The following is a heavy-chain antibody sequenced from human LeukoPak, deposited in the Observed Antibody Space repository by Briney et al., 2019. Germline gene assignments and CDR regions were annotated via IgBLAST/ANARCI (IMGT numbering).Heavy chain of an antibody. D-gene: IGHD1-26*01. CDR1: GFTFRNYA. J-gene: IGHJ4*02. Sequence: DPGGSLRLSCAASGFTFRNYAMSWVRQASGKGLEWVSAISGSGGSTYYADSVKGRFTISRDNSKNTLYLQMNSLRAEDTAVYYCAKDQSGSYTDWGQGTLVTASS. V-gene: IGHV3-23*01. CDR2: ISGSGGST. CDR3: AKDQSGSYTD.